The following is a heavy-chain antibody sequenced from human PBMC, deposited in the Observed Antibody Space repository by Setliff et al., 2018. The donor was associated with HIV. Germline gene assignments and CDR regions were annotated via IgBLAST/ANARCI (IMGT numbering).Heavy chain of an antibody. Sequence: GGSLKLSCAASGFSFSAFWMSWARQAPGKGLEWVANINGDGDEKYYEGSVKGQFTISRDNAKNSLSLQMNSLRVDDTAVYYCAALSLRTNSVYGVISTRFDPWGQGTLVTVSS. CDR1: GFSFSAFW. CDR3: AALSLRTNSVYGVISTRFDP. J-gene: IGHJ5*02. D-gene: IGHD3-3*01. V-gene: IGHV3-7*03. CDR2: INGDGDEK.